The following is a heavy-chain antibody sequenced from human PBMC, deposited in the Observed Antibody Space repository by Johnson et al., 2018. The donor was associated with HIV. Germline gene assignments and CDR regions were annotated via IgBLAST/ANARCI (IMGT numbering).Heavy chain of an antibody. D-gene: IGHD3-22*01. J-gene: IGHJ3*02. V-gene: IGHV3-23*04. CDR3: GKGKFTMKVVIFIDM. Sequence: VQLVESGGGLVQPGGSLRLSCAASGFNFSNHAMSWVRQAPGKGLEWVSGISGSGGSTYYADSVKGRFTISRDNSKNTLYLQMNSLRAEDTAVYYCGKGKFTMKVVIFIDMWGQGTMVTVSS. CDR2: ISGSGGST. CDR1: GFNFSNHA.